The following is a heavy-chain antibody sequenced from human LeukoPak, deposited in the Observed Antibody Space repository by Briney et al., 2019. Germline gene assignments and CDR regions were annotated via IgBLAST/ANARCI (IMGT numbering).Heavy chain of an antibody. V-gene: IGHV4-30-4*01. Sequence: SQTLSLTCTVSGGSISSGDYYWSWIRQPPGKGLEWIGYIYYSGSIYYNPSLKSRVTISVDTSKNQFSLKLSSVTAADTAVYYCASASYYDRGFVDYWGQGTLVTVSS. D-gene: IGHD3-22*01. CDR1: GGSISSGDYY. J-gene: IGHJ4*02. CDR2: IYYSGSI. CDR3: ASASYYDRGFVDY.